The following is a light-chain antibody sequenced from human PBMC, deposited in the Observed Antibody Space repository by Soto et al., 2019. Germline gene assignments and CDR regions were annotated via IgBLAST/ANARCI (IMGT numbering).Light chain of an antibody. Sequence: DIQMTQYPSSLSASVGDRVTIACQANQDIGNYLNWYQQKPGKAPRLLIYDASNLEIGVPSRFSGSGSGTEFTFTICNLQPEDIATYYWQQYDNLPPYTFGQGTKVELK. V-gene: IGKV1-33*01. CDR3: QQYDNLPPYT. CDR2: DAS. CDR1: QDIGNY. J-gene: IGKJ2*01.